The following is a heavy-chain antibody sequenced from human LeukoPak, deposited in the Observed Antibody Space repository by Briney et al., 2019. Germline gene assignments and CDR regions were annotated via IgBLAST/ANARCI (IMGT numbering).Heavy chain of an antibody. J-gene: IGHJ4*02. CDR1: GGSISSYY. CDR3: ARAGRHVSTTSRFDY. CDR2: IYYSGST. V-gene: IGHV4-59*01. Sequence: PSETLSLTCTVSGGSISSYYWSWIRQPPGKGLEWIGYIYYSGSTNYNPSLKSRVTISVDTSKNQFSLKLSSVTAADTAVYYCARAGRHVSTTSRFDYWGQGTLVTVSS. D-gene: IGHD2-2*01.